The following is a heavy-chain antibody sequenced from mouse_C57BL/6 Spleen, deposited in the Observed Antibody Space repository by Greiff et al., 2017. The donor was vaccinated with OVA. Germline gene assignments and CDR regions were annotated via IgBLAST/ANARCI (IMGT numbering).Heavy chain of an antibody. CDR2: ISYDGSN. CDR3: ARDPLYDYPFDY. J-gene: IGHJ2*01. CDR1: GYSITSGYY. V-gene: IGHV3-6*01. Sequence: EVQLQESGPGLVKPSQSLSLTCSVTGYSITSGYYWNWIRQFPGNKLEWMGYISYDGSNNYNPSLKNRISITRDTSKNQFFLKLNSVTTEDTATYYCARDPLYDYPFDYWGQGTTLTVSS. D-gene: IGHD2-4*01.